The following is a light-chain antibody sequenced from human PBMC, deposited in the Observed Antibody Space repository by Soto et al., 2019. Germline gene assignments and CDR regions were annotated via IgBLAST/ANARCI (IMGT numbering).Light chain of an antibody. V-gene: IGKV1-33*01. CDR1: QDISNY. CDR2: DAS. J-gene: IGKJ2*01. Sequence: DIQMTQSPSSLSASVGDRVTITCQASQDISNYLNWYQQKPWKAPKLLIYDASNLETGVPSRFSGSGSGTDFTFTISSLQPEDIATYYCQQYDNLPYTFGKRTKLEIK. CDR3: QQYDNLPYT.